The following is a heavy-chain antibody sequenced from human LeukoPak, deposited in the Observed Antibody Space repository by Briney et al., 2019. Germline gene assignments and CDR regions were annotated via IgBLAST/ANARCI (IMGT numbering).Heavy chain of an antibody. Sequence: GASVKVSCKASGYTFTGYYMHWVRQAPGQGLEWMGWINPNSGGTNYAQKFQGWVTMTRDTSISTAYMELSRLRSDDTAVSYCARGYCSGGSCYSPFDYWGQGTLVTVSS. D-gene: IGHD2-15*01. V-gene: IGHV1-2*04. J-gene: IGHJ4*02. CDR3: ARGYCSGGSCYSPFDY. CDR2: INPNSGGT. CDR1: GYTFTGYY.